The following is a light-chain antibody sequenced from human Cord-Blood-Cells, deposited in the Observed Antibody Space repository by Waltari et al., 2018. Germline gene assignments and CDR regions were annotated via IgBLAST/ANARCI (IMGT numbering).Light chain of an antibody. Sequence: QSVLPQPPSASGTPGQRVTISCSGSSSNIGSNHVYWSQQLPGTAPKLLIYRNNQRPSGVPDRFSGSKSGTSASLAITGLRSEDEADYYCAAWDDSLSGWVFGGGTKLTVL. CDR3: AAWDDSLSGWV. J-gene: IGLJ3*02. CDR2: RNN. V-gene: IGLV1-47*01. CDR1: SSNIGSNH.